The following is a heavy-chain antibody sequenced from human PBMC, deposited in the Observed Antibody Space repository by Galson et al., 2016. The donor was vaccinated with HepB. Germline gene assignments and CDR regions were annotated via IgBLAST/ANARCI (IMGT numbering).Heavy chain of an antibody. V-gene: IGHV3-74*01. Sequence: SLRLSCAASGFTFTNYGIHWVRQAPGKGLVWVAGISDDRSSTYYADTVKGRFTISRDNAKNTLYLQLNSLRAEDTAVYYGGSVFEYWGQGTLVAVSS. J-gene: IGHJ4*02. CDR1: GFTFTNYG. CDR3: GSVFEY. CDR2: ISDDRSST.